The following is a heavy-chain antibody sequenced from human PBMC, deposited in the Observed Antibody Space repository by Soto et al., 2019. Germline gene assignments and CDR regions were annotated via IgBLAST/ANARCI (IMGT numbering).Heavy chain of an antibody. CDR3: ASYKCWFYRTYFDY. V-gene: IGHV4-34*01. J-gene: IGHJ4*02. D-gene: IGHD3-10*01. CDR1: GGSFTGYY. CDR2: IDHSGST. Sequence: PSETLSLTCAVYGGSFTGYYWSWIRQPPGKGLEWIGEIDHSGSTNYNPSLKSRVTISLDTSKSQFSLKLTSVTAADTAVYYCASYKCWFYRTYFDYWGQGTLVGVSS.